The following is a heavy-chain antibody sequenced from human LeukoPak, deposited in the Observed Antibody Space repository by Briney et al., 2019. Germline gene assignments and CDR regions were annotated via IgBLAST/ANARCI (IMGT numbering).Heavy chain of an antibody. CDR1: GYTFTSYY. D-gene: IGHD6-19*01. CDR2: INPSGGST. CDR3: ARSRALKSSGWYLGY. V-gene: IGHV1-46*01. Sequence: ASVKVSCKASGYTFTSYYMHWVRQAPGQGLEWMGIINPSGGSTSYAQKFQGRVTMTRDMSTSTVYMELSSLRSEDTAVYYCARSRALKSSGWYLGYWGQGTLVTVSS. J-gene: IGHJ4*02.